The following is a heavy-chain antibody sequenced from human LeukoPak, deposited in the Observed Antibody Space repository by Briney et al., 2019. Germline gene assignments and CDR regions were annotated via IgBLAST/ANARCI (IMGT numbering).Heavy chain of an antibody. CDR2: VHLSGAT. CDR1: GGSLSDHH. CDR3: TRESGAFSPFGF. Sequence: SETLSLTCAVYGGSLSDHHWRWIRQPPGKGLEWIGEVHLSGATNYNPSLESRVSMSIDKSKNHLSLEVTSVTAADTAIYYCTRESGAFSPFGFWGQGTLLTVSS. D-gene: IGHD1-26*01. J-gene: IGHJ4*02. V-gene: IGHV4-34*01.